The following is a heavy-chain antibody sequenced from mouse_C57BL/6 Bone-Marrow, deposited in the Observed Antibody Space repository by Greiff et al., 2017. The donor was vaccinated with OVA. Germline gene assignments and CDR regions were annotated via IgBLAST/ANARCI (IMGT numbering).Heavy chain of an antibody. J-gene: IGHJ2*01. CDR3: ASLYYDYDHFDY. V-gene: IGHV7-3*01. CDR2: IRNKANGYTT. CDR1: GFTFTDYY. D-gene: IGHD2-4*01. Sequence: DVKLQESGGGLVQPGGSLSLSCAASGFTFTDYYMSWVRQPPGKALEWLGFIRNKANGYTTEYSAYVKGRFTSSRDTSQCTLYLQMNALRAEDSATYYCASLYYDYDHFDYWGQGTTLTVSS.